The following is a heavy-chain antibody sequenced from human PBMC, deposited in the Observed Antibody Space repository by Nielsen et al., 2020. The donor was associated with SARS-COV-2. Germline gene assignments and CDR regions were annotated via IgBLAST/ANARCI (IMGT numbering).Heavy chain of an antibody. CDR3: ARWGPIIAAADEYYYYYMDV. CDR1: GDSVSSSSAA. CDR2: TYYRSKWYN. D-gene: IGHD6-13*01. Sequence: SETLSLTCAISGDSVSSSSAAWNWIRQSPSRGLEWLGRTYYRSKWYNDYAVSVKSRITINPDTSKNQFSLQLNSVTPEDTAVYYCARWGPIIAAADEYYYYYMDVWGKGTTVTVSS. J-gene: IGHJ6*03. V-gene: IGHV6-1*01.